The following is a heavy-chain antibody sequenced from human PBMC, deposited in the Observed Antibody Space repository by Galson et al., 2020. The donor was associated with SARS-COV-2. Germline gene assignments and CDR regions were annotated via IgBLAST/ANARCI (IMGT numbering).Heavy chain of an antibody. J-gene: IGHJ4*02. D-gene: IGHD6-13*01. CDR2: IYPGDSDT. V-gene: IGHV5-51*01. CDR1: GYSFTSYW. CDR3: ARQPTYSSSWYPAYFDY. Sequence: GESLKISCKGSGYSFTSYWIGWVRQMPGKGLEWMGIIYPGDSDTRYSPSFQGQVTISADKSISTAYLQWSSLKASDTAMYYCARQPTYSSSWYPAYFDYWGQGTLVTVSS.